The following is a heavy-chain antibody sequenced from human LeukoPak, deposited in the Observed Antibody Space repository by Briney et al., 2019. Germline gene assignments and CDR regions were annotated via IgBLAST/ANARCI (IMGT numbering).Heavy chain of an antibody. D-gene: IGHD2-15*01. Sequence: PGGSLRLSCAASGFTFSSYAMSWVRQAPGKGLEWVSAISGSGGSTYYADSVKGRFTISRDNSKNTLYLQMNSLRAEDTAVYYCAKDEGYCSGGSCYPDAPFGYWGQGTLVTVSS. CDR2: ISGSGGST. V-gene: IGHV3-23*01. CDR3: AKDEGYCSGGSCYPDAPFGY. CDR1: GFTFSSYA. J-gene: IGHJ4*02.